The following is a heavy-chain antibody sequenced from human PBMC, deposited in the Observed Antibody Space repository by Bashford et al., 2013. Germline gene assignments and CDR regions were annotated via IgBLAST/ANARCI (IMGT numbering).Heavy chain of an antibody. CDR1: GVHLHTYY. V-gene: IGHV3-48*04. Sequence: SGVHLHTYYMHWVRRPLDKGVEWSGFLYISSSSSTIYYADSVKGRFTISRDNAKKSLYLQMNSLRAEDTAVYYCASYQNLGYWGQGTLVTVSS. CDR3: ASYQNLGY. CDR2: ISSSSSTI. D-gene: IGHD2-2*01. J-gene: IGHJ4*02.